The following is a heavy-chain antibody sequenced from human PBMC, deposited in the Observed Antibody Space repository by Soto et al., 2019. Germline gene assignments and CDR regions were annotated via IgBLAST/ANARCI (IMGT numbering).Heavy chain of an antibody. CDR3: ARYEGSYSRGLDY. V-gene: IGHV3-72*01. J-gene: IGHJ4*02. Sequence: EVQLVESGGGLVQPGGSLRLSCAASGFTFSDHYMEWVRQAPGKGLEWVGRIRNKANSYNTEYAASVKGRFTISRDDSSNTLYLQINSMRTEDTAVFYCARYEGSYSRGLDYWGQGTPVIVSS. CDR2: IRNKANSYNT. D-gene: IGHD1-26*01. CDR1: GFTFSDHY.